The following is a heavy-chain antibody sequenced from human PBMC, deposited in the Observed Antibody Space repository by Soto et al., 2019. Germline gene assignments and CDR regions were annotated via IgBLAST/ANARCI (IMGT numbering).Heavy chain of an antibody. D-gene: IGHD3-16*01. Sequence: QVQLVESGGGVVQPGRSLRLSCVASGFTFSGYAMHWVRQAPGKGLEWVTVISYDGSSEYYADSVKGRFTISRDSSKNTVYVQMNSLRAEDRGVYYWARGGGGYYYYGMDVWGQGTTVTVSS. V-gene: IGHV3-30-3*01. J-gene: IGHJ6*02. CDR3: ARGGGGYYYYGMDV. CDR1: GFTFSGYA. CDR2: ISYDGSSE.